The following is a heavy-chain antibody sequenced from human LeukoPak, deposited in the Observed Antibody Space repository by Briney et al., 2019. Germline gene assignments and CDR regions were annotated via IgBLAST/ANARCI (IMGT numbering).Heavy chain of an antibody. CDR3: ARDGEAYCTNGVCPLGGLDY. V-gene: IGHV3-30-3*01. CDR1: GFTFSSYA. Sequence: GRSLRLSCAASGFTFSSYAMHRVRQAPGKGLEWVAVISYDGSNKYYADSVKGRFTISRDNSKNTLYLQMNSLRAEDTAVYYCARDGEAYCTNGVCPLGGLDYWGQGTLVTVSS. J-gene: IGHJ4*02. D-gene: IGHD2-8*01. CDR2: ISYDGSNK.